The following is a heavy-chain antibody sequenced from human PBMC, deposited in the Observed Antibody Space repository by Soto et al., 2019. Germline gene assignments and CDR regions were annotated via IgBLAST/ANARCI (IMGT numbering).Heavy chain of an antibody. V-gene: IGHV3-33*07. CDR2: IWYDGSNK. J-gene: IGHJ4*02. Sequence: PGGSLRLSCAAPGFTLSRSDMYCARLALGKEMEWVAVIWYDGSNKYYADSVKGRFTISRDNSKKTLDLQMNRLRAEDTALFYFSRDISDDEVVPAFDYWGQGTLVTVSS. CDR3: SRDISDDEVVPAFDY. D-gene: IGHD2-2*01. CDR1: GFTLSRSD.